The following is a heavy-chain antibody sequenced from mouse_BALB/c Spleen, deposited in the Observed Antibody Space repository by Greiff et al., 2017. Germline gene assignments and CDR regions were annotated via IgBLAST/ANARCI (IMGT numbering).Heavy chain of an antibody. CDR1: GFTFSSYT. Sequence: EVQVVESGGGLVQPGGSLKLSCAASGFTFSSYTMSWVRQTPEKRLEWVAYISNGGGSTYYPDTVKGRFTISRDNAKNTLYLQMSSLKSEDTAMYYCARQSYYYGSSYYFDYWGQGTTLTVSS. V-gene: IGHV5-12-2*01. CDR3: ARQSYYYGSSYYFDY. J-gene: IGHJ2*01. CDR2: ISNGGGST. D-gene: IGHD1-1*01.